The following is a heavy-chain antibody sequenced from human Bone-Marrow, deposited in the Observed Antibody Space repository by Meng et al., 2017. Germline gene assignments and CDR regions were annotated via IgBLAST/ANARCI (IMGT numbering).Heavy chain of an antibody. CDR1: GYSIRSNYY. J-gene: IGHJ4*01. V-gene: IGHV4-38-2*02. D-gene: IGHD3-9*01. CDR3: ARVSGPYYEILTGRGEYFDY. CDR2: ISHSGHT. Sequence: SETLSLTCTVSGYSIRSNYYWGWIRQPPGKGLEWIGSISHSGHTFYNPSLKSRVTVSIDTSKSQFSLKVNPVTAADTAVYFCARVSGPYYEILTGRGEYFDYWGHGTLVTVSS.